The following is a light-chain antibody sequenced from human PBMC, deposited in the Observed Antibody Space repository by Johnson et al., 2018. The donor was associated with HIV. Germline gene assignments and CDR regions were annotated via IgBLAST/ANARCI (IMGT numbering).Light chain of an antibody. CDR1: SSNIGNNY. V-gene: IGLV1-51*02. Sequence: QSVLSQPPSVSAAPGQKVTISCSGSSSNIGNNYVSWYQQLPGTPPKLLIFKNNERPSGIPDRFSGSKSGTSATLGITGLQTGDEADYYCGTWDSSLSAEVFGTGPNVTVL. J-gene: IGLJ1*01. CDR3: GTWDSSLSAEV. CDR2: KNN.